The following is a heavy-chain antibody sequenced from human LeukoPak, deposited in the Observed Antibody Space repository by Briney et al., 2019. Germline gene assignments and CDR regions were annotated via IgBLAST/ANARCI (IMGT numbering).Heavy chain of an antibody. J-gene: IGHJ4*02. CDR2: ISSSSSTI. Sequence: GGSLRLSCAASEFSVGSNYMTWVRQAPGKGLEWVSYISSSSSTIYYADSVKGRFTISRDNAKNSLYLQMNSLRAEDTAVYYCARDGVGSSGGSCYSDYWGQGTLVTVSS. V-gene: IGHV3-48*01. CDR3: ARDGVGSSGGSCYSDY. D-gene: IGHD2-15*01. CDR1: EFSVGSNY.